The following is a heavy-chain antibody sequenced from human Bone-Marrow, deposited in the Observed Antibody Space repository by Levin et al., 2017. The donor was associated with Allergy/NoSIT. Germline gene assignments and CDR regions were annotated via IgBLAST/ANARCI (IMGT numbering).Heavy chain of an antibody. V-gene: IGHV4-59*02. Sequence: SETLSLSCNVSGGSVDNYYWYWVRQPPGKGLEWIGQIYYSGGTLYNPSLKSRVTISIDTSRNHFSLKLKSVTAADTAVYYCARGVIFGVGTTWGQGALVTVS. CDR1: GGSVDNYY. J-gene: IGHJ5*02. CDR2: IYYSGGT. D-gene: IGHD3-3*01. CDR3: ARGVIFGVGTT.